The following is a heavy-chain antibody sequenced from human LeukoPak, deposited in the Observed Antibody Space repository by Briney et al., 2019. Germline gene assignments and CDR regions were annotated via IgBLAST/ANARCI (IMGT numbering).Heavy chain of an antibody. V-gene: IGHV1-2*02. CDR2: INPNSGGT. Sequence: ASVKVSCKASGYTFTGYYMHWVRQAPGQGLEWMGWINPNSGGTNYAQKFRGRVTMTRDTSISTAYMELSRLRSDDTAVYYCARSDIAVAGMVDYWGQGTLVTVSS. CDR3: ARSDIAVAGMVDY. J-gene: IGHJ4*02. CDR1: GYTFTGYY. D-gene: IGHD6-19*01.